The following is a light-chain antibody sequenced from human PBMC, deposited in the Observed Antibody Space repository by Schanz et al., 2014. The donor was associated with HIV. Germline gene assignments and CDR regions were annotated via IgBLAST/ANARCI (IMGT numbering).Light chain of an antibody. J-gene: IGKJ2*02. Sequence: EIVLTQSPGTLSLSPGERATLSCRASQTIRSSLLAWYQHKPGQAPRLLIYGASTRAAGIPDRFSGRGSGTDCTLTIIRLEPGDSAVYYCQQYGASTPCTFGQGTKLESK. CDR1: QTIRSSL. CDR3: QQYGASTPCT. V-gene: IGKV3-20*01. CDR2: GAS.